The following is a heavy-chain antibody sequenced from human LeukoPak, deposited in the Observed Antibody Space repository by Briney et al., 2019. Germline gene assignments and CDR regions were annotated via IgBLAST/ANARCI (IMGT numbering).Heavy chain of an antibody. V-gene: IGHV3-73*01. Sequence: GGSLKLSCVASGFTFSGSAMHWVRQASGKGLEWVARIRSKAGSYATEYAASVKGRVTISREDSKNTAYLQMNSLKTEDTAVYYCTGGTTVTTLDYWGQGTLVTVSS. CDR1: GFTFSGSA. CDR3: TGGTTVTTLDY. D-gene: IGHD4-17*01. J-gene: IGHJ4*02. CDR2: IRSKAGSYAT.